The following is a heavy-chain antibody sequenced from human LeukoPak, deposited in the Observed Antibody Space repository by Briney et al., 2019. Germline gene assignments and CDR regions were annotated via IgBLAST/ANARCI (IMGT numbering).Heavy chain of an antibody. Sequence: PSETLSLTCTVSGGSISSYYWSWIRQPAGKGLEWIGRIYTSGSTNYNPSLKSRVTMSVDTSKNQFSLKLSSVTAADTAVYYCARGSYYDSSGTDAFDIWGQGTMVTVSS. J-gene: IGHJ3*02. CDR2: IYTSGST. D-gene: IGHD3-22*01. V-gene: IGHV4-4*07. CDR1: GGSISSYY. CDR3: ARGSYYDSSGTDAFDI.